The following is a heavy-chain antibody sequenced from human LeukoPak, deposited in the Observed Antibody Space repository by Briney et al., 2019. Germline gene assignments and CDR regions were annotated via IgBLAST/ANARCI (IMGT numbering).Heavy chain of an antibody. CDR1: GGSFSGYY. Sequence: SETLSLTCAVYGGSFSGYYWSWIRQPPGKGLEWIGEINHSGSTNYNPSLKSRVTISVDTSKNQFSLKLSSVTAADTAVYYCARHFSGRWVTTVDYFDYWGQGTLVTVSS. CDR2: INHSGST. J-gene: IGHJ4*02. V-gene: IGHV4-34*01. D-gene: IGHD4-17*01. CDR3: ARHFSGRWVTTVDYFDY.